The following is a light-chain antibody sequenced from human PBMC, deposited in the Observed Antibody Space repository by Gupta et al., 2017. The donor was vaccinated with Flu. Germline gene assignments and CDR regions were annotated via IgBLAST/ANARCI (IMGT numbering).Light chain of an antibody. CDR1: QNINNY. J-gene: IGKJ1*01. Sequence: DXQXXXSXXXLSXXVGDRVTITCRASQNINNYLNWYQHNPGKAPKLLIYAASSLYSGVPSRFTGSGSGTDFTLTINNLQPEDFATYYCQQSYSTPWTFGQGTKVEIK. V-gene: IGKV1-39*01. CDR2: AAS. CDR3: QQSYSTPWT.